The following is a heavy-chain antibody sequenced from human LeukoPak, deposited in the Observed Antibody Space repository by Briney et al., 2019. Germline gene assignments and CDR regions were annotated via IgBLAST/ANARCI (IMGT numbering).Heavy chain of an antibody. CDR1: GFTFRTSW. CDR2: IKGGGSAK. V-gene: IGHV3-7*01. D-gene: IGHD5-12*01. J-gene: IGHJ3*02. Sequence: GGSLRLSCAASGFTFRTSWMTWVRQAPGKGLEWVANIKGGGSAKNHVDSLKGRFTISRDNAKNSLYLQINSLRAEDTAVYYCARDSAYNAFDIWGQGTMLTVSS. CDR3: ARDSAYNAFDI.